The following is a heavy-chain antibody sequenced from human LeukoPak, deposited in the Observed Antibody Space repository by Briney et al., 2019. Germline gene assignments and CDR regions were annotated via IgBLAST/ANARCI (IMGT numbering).Heavy chain of an antibody. V-gene: IGHV4-39*07. D-gene: IGHD3-16*01. CDR1: GGSISSGSYY. CDR3: ARETSQKGAHYMDV. Sequence: SETLSLTCTVSGGSISSGSYYWGWIRQPPGKGLEWIGSIYYSGRTYYNPSLKSRVTISVDTSKNQFSLKLSSVTAADTAVYYCARETSQKGAHYMDVWGKGTTVTISS. J-gene: IGHJ6*03. CDR2: IYYSGRT.